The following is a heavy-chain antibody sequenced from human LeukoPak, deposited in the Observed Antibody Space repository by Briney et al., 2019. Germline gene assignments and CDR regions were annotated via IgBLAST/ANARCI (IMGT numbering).Heavy chain of an antibody. CDR2: ISGRGDST. Sequence: GGSLRLSCAASGFTSSSYAMSWVRQAPGKGLEWVSAISGRGDSTYYADSVKGRFTISRDNSKNTLYLQMNSLRAEDTAVYYCATAHSGSYYFPFDYWGQGTLVTVSS. CDR1: GFTSSSYA. J-gene: IGHJ4*02. D-gene: IGHD1-26*01. V-gene: IGHV3-23*01. CDR3: ATAHSGSYYFPFDY.